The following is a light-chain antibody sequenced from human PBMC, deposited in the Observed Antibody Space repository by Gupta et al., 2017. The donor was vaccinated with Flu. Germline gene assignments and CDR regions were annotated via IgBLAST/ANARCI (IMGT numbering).Light chain of an antibody. CDR1: NSNIANNY. CDR2: DND. J-gene: IGLJ3*02. CDR3: GTWDSSQSAWV. V-gene: IGLV1-51*01. Sequence: HSVLTQPHSVSAAPGHKVTISCSGSNSNIANNYVSWYQRLPGTGPKVLIYDNDKRPSGIPDRFSGSKSGASATLGITGLQTGDEADYYCGTWDSSQSAWVFGGGTRLTV.